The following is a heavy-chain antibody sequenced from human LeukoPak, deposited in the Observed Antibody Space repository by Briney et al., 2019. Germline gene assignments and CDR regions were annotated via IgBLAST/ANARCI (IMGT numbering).Heavy chain of an antibody. V-gene: IGHV4-39*07. Sequence: PSETLSLTCTVSGGSISSYYWGWIRQPPGKGLEWIGSIYYSGSTYYNPSLKSRVTISVDTSKNQFSLKLSSVTAADTAVYYCARAVGIAARLEFDYWGQGTLVTVSS. CDR2: IYYSGST. CDR1: GGSISSYY. D-gene: IGHD6-6*01. CDR3: ARAVGIAARLEFDY. J-gene: IGHJ4*02.